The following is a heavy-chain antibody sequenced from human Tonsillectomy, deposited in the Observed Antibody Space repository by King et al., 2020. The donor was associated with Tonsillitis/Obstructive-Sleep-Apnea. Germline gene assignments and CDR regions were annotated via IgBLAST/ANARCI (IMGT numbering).Heavy chain of an antibody. J-gene: IGHJ5*02. D-gene: IGHD5-12*01. CDR2: ISYDGSNK. CDR1: GFTFSSYA. CDR3: ARDPGYSGYDHNWFDP. Sequence: VQLVESGGGVVQPGRSLRLSCAASGFTFSSYAMHWVRQAPGKGLEWVAVISYDGSNKYYADSVKGRFTISRDNSKNTLYLQMNSLRAEDTAVYYCARDPGYSGYDHNWFDPWGQGTLVTVSS. V-gene: IGHV3-30*04.